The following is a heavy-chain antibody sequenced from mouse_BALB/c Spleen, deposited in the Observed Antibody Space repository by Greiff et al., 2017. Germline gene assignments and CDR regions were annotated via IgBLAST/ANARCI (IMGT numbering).Heavy chain of an antibody. J-gene: IGHJ4*01. Sequence: EVQLQQSGPELVKPGASVKMSCKASGYTFTSYVMHWVKQKPGQGLEWIGYINPYNDGTKYNEKFKGKATLTSDKSSSTAYMELSSLTSEDSAVYYCARQGAYYYGSSYDYYAMDYWGQGTSVTVSS. V-gene: IGHV1-14*01. D-gene: IGHD1-1*01. CDR3: ARQGAYYYGSSYDYYAMDY. CDR2: INPYNDGT. CDR1: GYTFTSYV.